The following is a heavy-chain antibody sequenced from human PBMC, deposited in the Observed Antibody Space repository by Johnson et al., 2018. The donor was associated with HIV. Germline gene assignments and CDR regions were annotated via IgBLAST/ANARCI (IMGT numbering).Heavy chain of an antibody. CDR1: GFTFSDFR. J-gene: IGHJ3*02. V-gene: IGHV3-7*03. D-gene: IGHD3-10*01. Sequence: VRLVESGGGLVQPGGSLRLSCTASGFTFSDFRMSWVRQAPGRGLEWVANINVDGREKYHADSVKGRFTLSRDNSKNSLNLQMNSLRPEDTAVYYCALEAVRSTDAFDIWGQGTMVIVSS. CDR2: INVDGREK. CDR3: ALEAVRSTDAFDI.